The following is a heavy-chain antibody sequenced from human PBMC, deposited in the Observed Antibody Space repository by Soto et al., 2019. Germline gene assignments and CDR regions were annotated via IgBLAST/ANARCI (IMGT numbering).Heavy chain of an antibody. CDR3: AKDPTTQWLETGHYYYGMDV. Sequence: QGQLVESGGGVVQPGRSLRLSCAASGFTFSSYGMYWVRQAPGKGLEWVAVISYDGSNKYYADSVKGRFTISRDNSKNTLYLQMNSLRAEDTAVYYCAKDPTTQWLETGHYYYGMDVWGQGTTVTVSS. J-gene: IGHJ6*02. D-gene: IGHD6-19*01. CDR1: GFTFSSYG. CDR2: ISYDGSNK. V-gene: IGHV3-30*18.